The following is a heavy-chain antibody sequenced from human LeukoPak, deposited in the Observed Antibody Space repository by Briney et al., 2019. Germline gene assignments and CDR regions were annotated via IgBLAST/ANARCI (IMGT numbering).Heavy chain of an antibody. D-gene: IGHD2/OR15-2a*01. V-gene: IGHV4-34*01. Sequence: SETLSLTCAVYGGSFSGYYWSWIRQPPGKGLEWIGEINHSGSTNYNPSLKSRVTISVDTSKNQFSLKLSPVTAADTAVYYCARGLSFRLHWRFDYWGQGTLVTVSS. CDR3: ARGLSFRLHWRFDY. J-gene: IGHJ4*02. CDR1: GGSFSGYY. CDR2: INHSGST.